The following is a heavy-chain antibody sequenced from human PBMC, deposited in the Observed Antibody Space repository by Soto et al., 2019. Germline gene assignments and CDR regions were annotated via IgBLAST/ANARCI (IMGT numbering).Heavy chain of an antibody. J-gene: IGHJ4*02. CDR1: GFTFSSYA. Sequence: EVQLLESGGGLVQPGGSLRLSCAASGFTFSSYAMSWVRKAPGKGLEWVSAISGSGGSTYYADSVKGRFTFSRDNSKNTLSLQMNSLRAEATAVYYCARRTSIWSFDYWGQGTLVTVSS. D-gene: IGHD6-13*01. CDR3: ARRTSIWSFDY. V-gene: IGHV3-23*01. CDR2: ISGSGGST.